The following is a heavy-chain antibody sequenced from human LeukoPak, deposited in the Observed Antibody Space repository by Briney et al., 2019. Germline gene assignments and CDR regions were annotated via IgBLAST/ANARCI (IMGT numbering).Heavy chain of an antibody. Sequence: PGGSLRLSCAASEFSVGSNYMTWVRQAPGKGLEWVAVISYDGSNKFYADSVRGRFTISRDNSKNTLFLQMNSLRPEDTAVYYCARGPDCDILADYFDYWGQGTLVTVSS. J-gene: IGHJ4*02. CDR3: ARGPDCDILADYFDY. CDR2: ISYDGSNK. V-gene: IGHV3-30*03. D-gene: IGHD3-9*01. CDR1: EFSVGSNY.